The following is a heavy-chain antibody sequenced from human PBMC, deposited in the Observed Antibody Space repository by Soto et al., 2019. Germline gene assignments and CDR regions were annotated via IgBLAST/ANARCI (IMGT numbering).Heavy chain of an antibody. CDR2: ISSSSSYI. CDR1: GFTFSSYS. CDR3: ARDLKPVGAAAGRTAYFDY. J-gene: IGHJ4*02. D-gene: IGHD6-13*01. Sequence: EVQLVESGGGLVKPGGSLRLSCAASGFTFSSYSMNWVRQAPGKGLEWVSSISSSSSYIYYADSVKGRFTISRDNAKNSPYMQMNSLRAEYTAVYYCARDLKPVGAAAGRTAYFDYWGQGTLVTVSS. V-gene: IGHV3-21*01.